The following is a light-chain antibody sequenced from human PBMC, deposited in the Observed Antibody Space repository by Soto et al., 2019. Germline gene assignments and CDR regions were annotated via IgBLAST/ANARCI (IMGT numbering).Light chain of an antibody. V-gene: IGKV1-8*01. Sequence: AIRMTQSPSSFSASTGDRVTITCRASQGISSYLAWYQQKPGKAPKLLIYAASTLQSGVPSRFSGSGSGTDFTLTISCLQSEDFATYYCQQYYSYPPITFGQGTRWRL. CDR1: QGISSY. CDR3: QQYYSYPPIT. CDR2: AAS. J-gene: IGKJ5*01.